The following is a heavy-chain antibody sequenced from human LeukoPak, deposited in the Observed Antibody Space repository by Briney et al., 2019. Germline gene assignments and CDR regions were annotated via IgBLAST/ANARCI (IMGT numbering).Heavy chain of an antibody. J-gene: IGHJ4*02. CDR2: IYPSDSDT. Sequence: GESLKISCKGSGYNFTTYWIGWVRQMPGKGLEWMGIIYPSDSDTIYSPSFRGQVTISADKSIYTAYLRWSSLKASDSAMYFCARLRSCGGYLCFFDYWGQGTLVTVSS. D-gene: IGHD3-16*01. CDR1: GYNFTTYW. V-gene: IGHV5-51*01. CDR3: ARLRSCGGYLCFFDY.